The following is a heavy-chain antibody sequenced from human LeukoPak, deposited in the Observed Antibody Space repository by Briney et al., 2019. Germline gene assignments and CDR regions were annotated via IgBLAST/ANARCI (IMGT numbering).Heavy chain of an antibody. CDR1: GYTFTSYG. J-gene: IGHJ4*02. D-gene: IGHD1-26*01. Sequence: ASVKVSCKASGYTFTSYGISWVRQAPGQGLEWMGWISAYNGNTNYAQKLQGRVTMTTDTSTSTAYMELRSLRSDDTAVYYCAKAINSGIYPATYEIYFDYWGQGTLVTVSS. CDR2: ISAYNGNT. CDR3: AKAINSGIYPATYEIYFDY. V-gene: IGHV1-18*01.